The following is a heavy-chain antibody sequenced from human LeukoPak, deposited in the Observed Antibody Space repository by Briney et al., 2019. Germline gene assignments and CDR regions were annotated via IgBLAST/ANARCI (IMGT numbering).Heavy chain of an antibody. Sequence: ASVKVSCKASGHTFTSYDINWVRQAPGQGLEWMGIINPSGGSTSYAQKFQGRVTMTRDTSTSTVYMELSSLRSEDTAVYYCAREAIGGYFDYWGQGTLVTVSS. D-gene: IGHD2-2*02. V-gene: IGHV1-46*01. CDR1: GHTFTSYD. CDR3: AREAIGGYFDY. CDR2: INPSGGST. J-gene: IGHJ4*02.